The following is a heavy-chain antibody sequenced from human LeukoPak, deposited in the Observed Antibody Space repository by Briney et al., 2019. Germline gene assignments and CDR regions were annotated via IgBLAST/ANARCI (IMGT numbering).Heavy chain of an antibody. D-gene: IGHD4-17*01. CDR3: AKDPNGDYVGAFDS. Sequence: GGSLRLSCAASGFTFSSYGMHWVRQAPGKGLEWVAVISYDGSNTYYADSLKGRFTISRDNSKNTLYLQMNSLRVEDTAVYYCAKDPNGDYVGAFDSWGQGTMVTVSS. V-gene: IGHV3-30*18. J-gene: IGHJ3*02. CDR1: GFTFSSYG. CDR2: ISYDGSNT.